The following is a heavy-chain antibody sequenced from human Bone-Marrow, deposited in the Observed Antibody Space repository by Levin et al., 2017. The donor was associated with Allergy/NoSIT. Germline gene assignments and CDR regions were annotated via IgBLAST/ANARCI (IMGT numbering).Heavy chain of an antibody. CDR3: AKGDQVLLWFGELPRRAVLPDY. V-gene: IGHV3-30*18. J-gene: IGHJ4*02. CDR2: ISYDGSNK. Sequence: GESLKISCAASGFTFSSYGMHWVRQAPGKGLEWVAVISYDGSNKYYADSVKGRFTISRDNSKNTLYLQMNSLRAEDTAVYYCAKGDQVLLWFGELPRRAVLPDYWGQGTLVTVSS. CDR1: GFTFSSYG. D-gene: IGHD3-10*01.